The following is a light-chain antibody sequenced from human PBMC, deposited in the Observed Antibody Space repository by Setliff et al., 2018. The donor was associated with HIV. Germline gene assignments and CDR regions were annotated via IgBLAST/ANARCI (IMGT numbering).Light chain of an antibody. V-gene: IGKV1-12*01. CDR2: AAS. Sequence: DIQMTQSPPFVSASVGDRVTLTCQASRSIDTELGWYQQKPGEAPRLLIYAASNLQSGVPLRFSGSGSGAYFTLTISSLRPEDLATYYCQQAHSFPHTFGQGTRLEIK. CDR1: RSIDTE. CDR3: QQAHSFPHT. J-gene: IGKJ5*01.